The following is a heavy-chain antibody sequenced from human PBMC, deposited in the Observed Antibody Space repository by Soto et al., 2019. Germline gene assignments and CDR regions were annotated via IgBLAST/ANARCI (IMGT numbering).Heavy chain of an antibody. D-gene: IGHD6-19*01. Sequence: PGESLKISCNASGFSLNTYWISWVRQMPGKGLEWMARIDPSDSYTNYSPSFQGHVTISADESISTAYLQWSSLEASDTAMYYCARLAIGVARYGMDVWGQGPTVTVSS. V-gene: IGHV5-10-1*01. J-gene: IGHJ6*02. CDR2: IDPSDSYT. CDR1: GFSLNTYW. CDR3: ARLAIGVARYGMDV.